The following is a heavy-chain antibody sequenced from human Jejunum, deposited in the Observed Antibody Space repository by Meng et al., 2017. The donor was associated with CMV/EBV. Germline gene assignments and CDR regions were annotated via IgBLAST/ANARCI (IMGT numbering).Heavy chain of an antibody. V-gene: IGHV3-13*01. Sequence: VFPFGRSAIPCLRQATGTVLEWVSAFVSASDTYYSDSVKGRFTISRENAKNSLYLQMNSLRAGDTAVYYCARAPLAAYYYHGMDVWGQGTTVTVSS. J-gene: IGHJ6*02. CDR2: FVSASDT. D-gene: IGHD2-15*01. CDR1: VFPFGRSA. CDR3: ARAPLAAYYYHGMDV.